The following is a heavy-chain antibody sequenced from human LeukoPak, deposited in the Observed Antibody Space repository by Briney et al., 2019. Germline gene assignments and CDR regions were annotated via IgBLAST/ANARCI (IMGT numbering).Heavy chain of an antibody. CDR2: ISSSGSTI. CDR3: ASQPRGFSDYVWGSYLANWFDP. J-gene: IGHJ5*02. Sequence: GGSLRLSCAASGFTFSDYYMSWIRQAPGKGLEWVSYISSSGSTIYYADSVKGRFTISRDNAKNSLYLQMNSLRAEDTAVYYCASQPRGFSDYVWGSYLANWFDPWGQGTLVTVSS. D-gene: IGHD3-16*02. CDR1: GFTFSDYY. V-gene: IGHV3-11*01.